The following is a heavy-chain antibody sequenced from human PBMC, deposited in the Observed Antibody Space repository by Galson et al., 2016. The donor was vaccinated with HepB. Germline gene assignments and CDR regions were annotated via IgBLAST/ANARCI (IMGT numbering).Heavy chain of an antibody. J-gene: IGHJ4*02. D-gene: IGHD3-16*01. CDR3: ASGGDWGATLGN. CDR1: GASIGYSSYY. Sequence: ETLSLTCSVSGASIGYSSYYWVWIRQPPGEGLEWIGSIYNTGNMYHNPSLKSRVTISVDPPKNQFSLRVKSVTAGDTAVYYCASGGDWGATLGNWGQGTLAIVSS. V-gene: IGHV4-39*01. CDR2: IYNTGNM.